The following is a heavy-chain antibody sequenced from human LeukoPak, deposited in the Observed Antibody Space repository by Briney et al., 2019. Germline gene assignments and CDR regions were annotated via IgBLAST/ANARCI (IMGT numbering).Heavy chain of an antibody. CDR2: IIPILGIA. D-gene: IGHD1-7*01. J-gene: IGHJ4*02. CDR3: ARSPGTTGGDFHY. V-gene: IGHV1-69*04. Sequence: SVKVSCKASGGTFSSYAISWVRQAPGQGLEWMGRIIPILGIANYAQKFQGRVTITADKSTSTAYMELSSLRSEDTAVYYCARSPGTTGGDFHYWGQGTQVTVSS. CDR1: GGTFSSYA.